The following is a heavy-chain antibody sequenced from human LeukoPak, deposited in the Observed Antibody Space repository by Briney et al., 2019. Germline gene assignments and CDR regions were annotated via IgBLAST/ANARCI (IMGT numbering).Heavy chain of an antibody. Sequence: GASVKVSCKASGYTFTSYGISWVRQAPGQGLEWMGWISAYNGNTNYAQKLQGGVTMTTDTSTSTAYMELRSLRSDDTAVYYCARVGTIVVVPAAKSLDYWGQGTLVTVSS. CDR2: ISAYNGNT. CDR1: GYTFTSYG. V-gene: IGHV1-18*01. D-gene: IGHD2-2*01. CDR3: ARVGTIVVVPAAKSLDY. J-gene: IGHJ4*02.